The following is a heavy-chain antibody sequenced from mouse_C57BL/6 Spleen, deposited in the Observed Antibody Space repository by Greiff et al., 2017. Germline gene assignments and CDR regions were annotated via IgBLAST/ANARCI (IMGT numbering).Heavy chain of an antibody. Sequence: VQLQQSGPELVKPGASVKISCKASGYTFTDYYMNWVKQSHGKSLEWIGDINPNNGGTSYNQKFKGKATLTVDKSSSTAYMELRSLTSEDSAVYYCARMDVVAYYFDYWGQGTTLTVSS. CDR1: GYTFTDYY. CDR3: ARMDVVAYYFDY. D-gene: IGHD1-1*01. CDR2: INPNNGGT. V-gene: IGHV1-26*01. J-gene: IGHJ2*01.